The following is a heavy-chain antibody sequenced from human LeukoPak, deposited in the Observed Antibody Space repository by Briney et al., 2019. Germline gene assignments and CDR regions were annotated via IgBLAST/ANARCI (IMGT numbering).Heavy chain of an antibody. Sequence: PSETLSLTCTVSGGSISTSNYYWSWIRQPAGKGLEWIGRIYTSGSTNYNPSLKSRVTMSVDTSKNQFSLKLSSVTAADTAVYYCARENVLLWFGELLARGNFDYWGQGTLVTVSS. CDR1: GGSISTSNYY. D-gene: IGHD3-10*01. CDR2: IYTSGST. CDR3: ARENVLLWFGELLARGNFDY. J-gene: IGHJ4*02. V-gene: IGHV4-61*02.